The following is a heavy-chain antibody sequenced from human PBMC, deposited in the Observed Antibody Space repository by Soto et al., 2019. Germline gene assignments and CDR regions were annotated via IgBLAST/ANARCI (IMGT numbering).Heavy chain of an antibody. Sequence: PSETLSLTCTVSGGSISSGGYYWSWIRQHPGKGLEWIGYIYYSGSTYYNPSLKSRVTISVDTSKNQFSLKLSSVTAADTAVYYCARELGAPGRWFVPWGKGTLGTGSS. D-gene: IGHD1-26*01. J-gene: IGHJ5*02. CDR1: GGSISSGGYY. CDR2: IYYSGST. CDR3: ARELGAPGRWFVP. V-gene: IGHV4-31*03.